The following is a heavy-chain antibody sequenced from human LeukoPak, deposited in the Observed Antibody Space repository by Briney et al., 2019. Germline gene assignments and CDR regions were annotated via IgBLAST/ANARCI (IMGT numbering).Heavy chain of an antibody. Sequence: NPSETLSLTCTVSGGSISSSSYYWGWIRQPPGKGVEWIGSLYYSGSTYYNPSLKSRVTLSVDTSNNQFSLKLSSVTAADTAVYYCARLWDSRSYYFDYWGQGTLVTVSS. CDR1: GGSISSSSYY. J-gene: IGHJ4*02. CDR3: ARLWDSRSYYFDY. V-gene: IGHV4-39*01. D-gene: IGHD6-6*01. CDR2: LYYSGST.